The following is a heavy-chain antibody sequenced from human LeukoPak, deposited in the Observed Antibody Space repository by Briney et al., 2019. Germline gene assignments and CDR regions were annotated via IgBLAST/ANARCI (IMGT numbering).Heavy chain of an antibody. D-gene: IGHD5-12*01. V-gene: IGHV4-30-4*08. CDR3: ARDGGYSGPADY. J-gene: IGHJ4*02. CDR1: GGSISSGDYY. Sequence: SQTLSLTCTVSGGSISSGDYYWSWIRQPPGKGLEWIGYIYYSGSTYYNPSLKSRVTISVDTSKNQFSLKLSSVTAADTAVYYCARDGGYSGPADYWGQGTLVTVSS. CDR2: IYYSGST.